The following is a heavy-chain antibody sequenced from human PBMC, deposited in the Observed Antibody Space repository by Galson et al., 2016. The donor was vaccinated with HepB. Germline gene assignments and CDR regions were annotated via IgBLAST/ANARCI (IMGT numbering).Heavy chain of an antibody. J-gene: IGHJ3*01. CDR2: ISYNGRSD. Sequence: SLRLSCAGSEFTFRDYAIHWVRQAPGKGLEWVAIISYNGRSDYYSDPVQGRFTISRDNSKNTVDLQMNSMSAEDTAVYFCAKTKRSLEWYGAYDVWGQGTMVTVSS. D-gene: IGHD3-3*01. CDR3: AKTKRSLEWYGAYDV. CDR1: EFTFRDYA. V-gene: IGHV3-30*18.